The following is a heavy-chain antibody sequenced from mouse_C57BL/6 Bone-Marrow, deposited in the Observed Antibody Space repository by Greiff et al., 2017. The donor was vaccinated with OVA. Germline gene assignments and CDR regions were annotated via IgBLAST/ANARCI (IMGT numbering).Heavy chain of an antibody. J-gene: IGHJ2*01. D-gene: IGHD1-1*01. Sequence: QVQLKQPGAELVKPGASVKLSCKASGYTFTSYWMHWVKQRPGQGLEWIGMIHPNSGSTNYNEKFKSKATLTVDKSSSTAYMQLSSLTSEDSAVYYCASRGTVAERGYFDYWGQGTTLTVSS. CDR3: ASRGTVAERGYFDY. CDR2: IHPNSGST. V-gene: IGHV1-64*01. CDR1: GYTFTSYW.